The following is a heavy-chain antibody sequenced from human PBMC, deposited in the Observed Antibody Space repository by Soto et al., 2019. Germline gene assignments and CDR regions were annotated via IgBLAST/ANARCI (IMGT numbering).Heavy chain of an antibody. CDR1: GFTFSSYG. V-gene: IGHV3-30*18. CDR3: AKDVVRYCSGGSCQYFDY. Sequence: PGGSLRLSCAASGFTFSSYGMHWVRQAPGKGLEWVAVISYDGSNKYYADSVKGRFTISRDNSKNTLYLQMNSLRAEDTAVYYCAKDVVRYCSGGSCQYFDYWGQGTLVTVSS. CDR2: ISYDGSNK. J-gene: IGHJ4*02. D-gene: IGHD2-15*01.